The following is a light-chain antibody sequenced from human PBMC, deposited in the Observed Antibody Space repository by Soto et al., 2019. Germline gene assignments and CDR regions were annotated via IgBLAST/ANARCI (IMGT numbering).Light chain of an antibody. V-gene: IGKV1-5*01. J-gene: IGKJ1*01. Sequence: DIQMTQSPSTLSASVGDRVTITCRASQSMNDWLAWYQQKPGKAPKVLIYDASSLQSWVASRFRGSGSGTKFTLTIDSLQPDDVATYYCLRYNAFSQTFGQGTKVDIK. CDR2: DAS. CDR1: QSMNDW. CDR3: LRYNAFSQT.